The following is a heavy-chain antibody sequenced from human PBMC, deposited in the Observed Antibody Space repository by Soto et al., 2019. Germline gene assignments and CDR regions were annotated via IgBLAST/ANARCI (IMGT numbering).Heavy chain of an antibody. CDR3: ARDSEKLAGSDY. Sequence: ASVKVSCKASGYTFTSYYMHWVRQAPGQGLEWMGIINPSGGSTSYAQKFQGGVTMTRDTSTSTVYMELSSLRSEDTAVYYCARDSEKLAGSDYWGQGTLVTVSS. CDR1: GYTFTSYY. J-gene: IGHJ4*02. CDR2: INPSGGST. D-gene: IGHD6-19*01. V-gene: IGHV1-46*01.